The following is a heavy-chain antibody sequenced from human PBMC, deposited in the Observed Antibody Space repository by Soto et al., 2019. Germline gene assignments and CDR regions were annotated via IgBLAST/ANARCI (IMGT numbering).Heavy chain of an antibody. CDR1: GFTFSSYW. CDR2: INSDGSST. V-gene: IGHV3-74*01. CDR3: ARVDWVGATTSDY. J-gene: IGHJ4*02. Sequence: EVQLVESGGGLVQPGGSLRLSCAASGFTFSSYWMHWVRQAPGKGLVWVSRINSDGSSTSYADSVKGRFTISRDNAKNTRYLQMNSLRAEDTAVDYCARVDWVGATTSDYWGQGTLVTVSS. D-gene: IGHD1-26*01.